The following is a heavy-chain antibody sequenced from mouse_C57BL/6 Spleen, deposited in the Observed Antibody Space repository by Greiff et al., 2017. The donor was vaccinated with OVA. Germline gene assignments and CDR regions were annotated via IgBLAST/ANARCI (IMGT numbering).Heavy chain of an antibody. V-gene: IGHV1-69*01. CDR2: IDPSDSYT. J-gene: IGHJ4*01. CDR1: GYTFTSYW. Sequence: QVQLQQPGAELVMPGASVKLSCKASGYTFTSYWMHWVKQRPGQGLAWIGEIDPSDSYTNYNQKFKGKSTLTVDKSSSTAYMQLSSLTSEDSAVYYCARDYSNSYAMDYWGQGTSVTVSS. CDR3: ARDYSNSYAMDY. D-gene: IGHD2-5*01.